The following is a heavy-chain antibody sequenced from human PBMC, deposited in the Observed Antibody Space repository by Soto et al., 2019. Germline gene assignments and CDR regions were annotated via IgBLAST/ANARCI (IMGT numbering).Heavy chain of an antibody. D-gene: IGHD2-15*01. CDR2: IIPIFGTA. Sequence: QVQLVQSGAEVKKPGSSVKVSCKASGGTFSSYAISWVRQAPGQGLEWMGGIIPIFGTANYAQKFQGSVTITADESTSTAYMELSSLRSEDTAVYYCARGACSGGSCYSGLSRGYYYYGMDVWGQGTTVTVSS. CDR1: GGTFSSYA. CDR3: ARGACSGGSCYSGLSRGYYYYGMDV. J-gene: IGHJ6*02. V-gene: IGHV1-69*01.